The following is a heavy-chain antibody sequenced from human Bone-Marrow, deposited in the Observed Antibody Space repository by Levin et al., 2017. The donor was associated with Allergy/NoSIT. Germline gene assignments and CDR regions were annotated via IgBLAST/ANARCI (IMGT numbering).Heavy chain of an antibody. CDR1: GFTFNRSK. Sequence: LSLTCGASGFTFNRSKMHWVRQAPGKGLEWVAAISYDGRNEHDADSVKGRFTISRDNSKNTLYLHMNNLRDDDTAVYYCAREAGYSSGWSSFNPWGQGTLVTVSS. J-gene: IGHJ5*02. D-gene: IGHD6-19*01. V-gene: IGHV3-30*04. CDR2: ISYDGRNE. CDR3: AREAGYSSGWSSFNP.